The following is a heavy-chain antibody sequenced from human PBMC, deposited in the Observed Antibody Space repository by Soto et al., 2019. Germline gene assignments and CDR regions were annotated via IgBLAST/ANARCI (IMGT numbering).Heavy chain of an antibody. Sequence: ASVKVSCKVSGYTLTELSMHWVRQAPGKGLEWMGGFDPEDGETIYAQKFQGRVTMTEDTSTDTAYMELSSLRSEDTAVYYCATDSAIFGGGPPDYWGQGTLVTVSS. J-gene: IGHJ4*02. D-gene: IGHD3-3*01. CDR1: GYTLTELS. CDR2: FDPEDGET. V-gene: IGHV1-24*01. CDR3: ATDSAIFGGGPPDY.